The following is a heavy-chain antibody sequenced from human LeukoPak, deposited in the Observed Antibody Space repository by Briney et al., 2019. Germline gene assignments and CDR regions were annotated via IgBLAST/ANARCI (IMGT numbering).Heavy chain of an antibody. CDR2: ISSSSSYI. CDR1: GFTFSSYS. J-gene: IGHJ5*02. D-gene: IGHD6-13*01. V-gene: IGHV3-21*01. Sequence: GGSLRLSGAASGFTFSSYSMNWVRQAPGKGLEWVSSISSSSSYIYYADSVKGRFTISRDNAKNSLYLQMNSLRAEDTAVYYCAPAAGTGWFDPWGQGTLVTVSS. CDR3: APAAGTGWFDP.